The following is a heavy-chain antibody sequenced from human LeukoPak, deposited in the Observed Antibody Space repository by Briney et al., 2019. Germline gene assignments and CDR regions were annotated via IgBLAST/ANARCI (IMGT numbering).Heavy chain of an antibody. D-gene: IGHD4-17*01. V-gene: IGHV3-13*04. Sequence: GGSLGLSCAASGFSLSSHDMHWVRQVTGKGLEWVSGISATGDTYYLGFVKGRFTISRENAKNALHLQMNSLRAGDTAVYYCARSGTTMTGDGLDIWGQGTMVTVSS. CDR3: ARSGTTMTGDGLDI. CDR2: ISATGDT. J-gene: IGHJ3*02. CDR1: GFSLSSHD.